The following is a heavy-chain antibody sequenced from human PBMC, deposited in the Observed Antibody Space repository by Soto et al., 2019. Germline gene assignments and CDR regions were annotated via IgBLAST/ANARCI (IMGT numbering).Heavy chain of an antibody. CDR2: ISYDGSNK. D-gene: IGHD2-15*01. V-gene: IGHV3-30*03. Sequence: QVQLVESGGGVVQPGRSLRLSCAASGFTFSSYGMHWVRQAPGKGLEWVAVISYDGSNKYYADSVKGRFTISRDNSKNTLYLQMNSLRDEDTAVYYCARGRLDTNFVEYWGQGTLVTVSS. J-gene: IGHJ4*02. CDR1: GFTFSSYG. CDR3: ARGRLDTNFVEY.